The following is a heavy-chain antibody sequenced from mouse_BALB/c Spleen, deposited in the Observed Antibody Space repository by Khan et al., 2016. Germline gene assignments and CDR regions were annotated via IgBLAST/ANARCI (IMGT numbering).Heavy chain of an antibody. CDR2: ISSGSSTI. J-gene: IGHJ2*01. CDR3: ARRPFDY. V-gene: IGHV5-17*02. CDR1: GFTFSSFG. Sequence: EVELVASGGGLVQPGGSRKLSCAASGFTFSSFGMHWVRKAPEKGLEWVAYISSGSSTIYYADPVKGRFTISRDNPTHTLFLPMTSLRAEDTARDYCARRPFDYWGQGTTLTVSS.